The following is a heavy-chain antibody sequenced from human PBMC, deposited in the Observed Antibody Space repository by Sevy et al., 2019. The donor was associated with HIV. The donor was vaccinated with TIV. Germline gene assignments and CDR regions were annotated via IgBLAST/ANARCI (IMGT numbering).Heavy chain of an antibody. J-gene: IGHJ4*02. CDR2: IWSDGAYQ. V-gene: IGHV3-33*01. CDR3: ARDPYYYANDY. D-gene: IGHD3-22*01. CDR1: GFTFSNYA. Sequence: GGSLRLSCAATGFTFSNYAMHWVRQAPGKGMEWVAIIWSDGAYQYHGDSVKGRFTISRDNSKNTLYLQMNNVRVEDTAVYYCARDPYYYANDYWGQGTLVTVSS.